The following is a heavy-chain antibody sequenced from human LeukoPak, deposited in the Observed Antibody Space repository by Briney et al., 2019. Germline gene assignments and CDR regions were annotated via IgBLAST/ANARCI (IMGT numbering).Heavy chain of an antibody. V-gene: IGHV4-61*02. Sequence: SQTLSLTCTVSGGSISSGSYHWSWIRQPAGKGLEWIGRIYTSGSTNYNPSLKSRVTISVDTSKNQFSLKISSVTAADTAVYYCARVAHAVAGTYYYYMDVWGKGTTVTISS. CDR2: IYTSGST. D-gene: IGHD6-19*01. J-gene: IGHJ6*03. CDR3: ARVAHAVAGTYYYYMDV. CDR1: GGSISSGSYH.